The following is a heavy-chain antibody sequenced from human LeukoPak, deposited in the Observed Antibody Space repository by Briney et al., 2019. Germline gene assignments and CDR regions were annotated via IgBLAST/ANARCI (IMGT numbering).Heavy chain of an antibody. V-gene: IGHV6-1*01. J-gene: IGHJ5*02. CDR3: ARGGDGYNFYNWFDP. CDR2: TYHRSKWYN. D-gene: IGHD5-24*01. CDR1: GDSVPSKSAV. Sequence: SQTLSLTCAISGDSVPSKSAVWNWIRQSPSRGLEWLGRTYHRSKWYNEYAVSVKSRITINPDTSKNQFSLQLSSVTPEDTAVYYCARGGDGYNFYNWFDPWGQGTLVTVSS.